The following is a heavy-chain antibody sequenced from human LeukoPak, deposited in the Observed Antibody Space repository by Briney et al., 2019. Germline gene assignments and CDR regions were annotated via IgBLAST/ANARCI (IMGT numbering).Heavy chain of an antibody. V-gene: IGHV3-74*01. D-gene: IGHD4-23*01. Sequence: GGSLRLSCAASGFTFSTYWMHWVRNAPGKGMVWVARIRSDGSTTDYADSVKGRFIISRDKAKNTLYLQMNSLRAEDTAVYYCARENYDYSGDSFAFDIWARGTVATVSS. CDR2: IRSDGSTT. CDR3: ARENYDYSGDSFAFDI. J-gene: IGHJ3*02. CDR1: GFTFSTYW.